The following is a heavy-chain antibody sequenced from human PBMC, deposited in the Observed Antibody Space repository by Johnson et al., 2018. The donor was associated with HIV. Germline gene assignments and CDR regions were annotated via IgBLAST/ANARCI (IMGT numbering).Heavy chain of an antibody. CDR1: GFIFSNYW. Sequence: VQLVESGGGLVQPGGSLRLSCAASGFIFSNYWMTWVRQAPGKGLEWVSYISSSGSTIYYAASVKGRFTISRDNSKNTLYLQMNSLRAEDTAVYYCARGGYYYDSYDAFDIWGQGTMVTVSS. V-gene: IGHV3-48*01. CDR3: ARGGYYYDSYDAFDI. J-gene: IGHJ3*02. CDR2: ISSSGSTI. D-gene: IGHD3-22*01.